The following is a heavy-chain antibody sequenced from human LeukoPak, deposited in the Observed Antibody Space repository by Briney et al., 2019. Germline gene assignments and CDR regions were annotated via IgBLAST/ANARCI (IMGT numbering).Heavy chain of an antibody. CDR1: GFTVSSNY. D-gene: IGHD5-24*01. J-gene: IGHJ4*02. CDR2: ISSSSTYI. V-gene: IGHV3-21*01. Sequence: PGGSLRLSCAASGFTVSSNYMSWVRQAPGKGLEWVSCISSSSTYIYYADSVKGRFTISRDNAKNSLYLQMNSLRAEDTAVYYCARSMAAISFSFHYWGQGTLVTVSS. CDR3: ARSMAAISFSFHY.